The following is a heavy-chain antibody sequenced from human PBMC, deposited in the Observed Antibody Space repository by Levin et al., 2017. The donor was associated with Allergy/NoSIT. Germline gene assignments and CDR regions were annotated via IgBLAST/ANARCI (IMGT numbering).Heavy chain of an antibody. J-gene: IGHJ4*02. CDR2: VYNSGTT. CDR3: AWFRSGTMEDS. D-gene: IGHD2-8*01. CDR1: GDSMTSGSTYY. Sequence: SQTLSLTCTVSGDSMTSGSTYYWGWIRQPPGKGLEYIATVYNSGTTGYNPSLKSRVTISLDTSKNQFSLRLTSVIAADTAVYYCAWFRSGTMEDSWGQGTLVTVSS. V-gene: IGHV4-39*01.